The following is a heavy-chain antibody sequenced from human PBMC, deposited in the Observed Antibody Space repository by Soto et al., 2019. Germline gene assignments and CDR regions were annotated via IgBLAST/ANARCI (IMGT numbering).Heavy chain of an antibody. CDR1: GFTFSSYE. CDR2: ISSSGSTI. Sequence: PGGSLRLSCAASGFTFSSYEMNWVRQAPGKGLEWVSYISSSGSTIYYADSVKGRFTISRDNAKNSLYLQMNSLRAEDTAVYYCVGGGGSSWYGYYYYYGMDVWGQGTTVTVSS. D-gene: IGHD6-13*01. CDR3: VGGGGSSWYGYYYYYGMDV. V-gene: IGHV3-48*03. J-gene: IGHJ6*02.